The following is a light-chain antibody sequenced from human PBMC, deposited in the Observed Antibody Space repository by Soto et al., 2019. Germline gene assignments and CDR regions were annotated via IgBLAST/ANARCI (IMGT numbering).Light chain of an antibody. Sequence: QSVLTQPPSASGTPGQRVTISCSGSSSNIGSNYVYWYQQLPGTAPKLLIYSNNQRPSGVPDRFSGSKSGTSASLAISGLRSEDEADHYCAAWDDSLSGYLFGTGTKLTVL. CDR3: AAWDDSLSGYL. J-gene: IGLJ1*01. CDR2: SNN. V-gene: IGLV1-47*02. CDR1: SSNIGSNY.